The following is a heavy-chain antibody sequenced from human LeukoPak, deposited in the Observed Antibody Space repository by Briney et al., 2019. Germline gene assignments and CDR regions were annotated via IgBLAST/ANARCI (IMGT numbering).Heavy chain of an antibody. CDR1: GFTFNDYW. V-gene: IGHV3-7*01. D-gene: IGHD1-26*01. CDR3: ARDKIVGPTTLDY. CDR2: IKQDGYEK. J-gene: IGHJ4*02. Sequence: PGGSLRLSCAASGFTFNDYWMSWVRQTPEKGLEWVANIKQDGYEKYYVDSVKGRFTISRDNAKNSLYLQMNSLRADDTAVYYCARDKIVGPTTLDYWGQGTLVTVSS.